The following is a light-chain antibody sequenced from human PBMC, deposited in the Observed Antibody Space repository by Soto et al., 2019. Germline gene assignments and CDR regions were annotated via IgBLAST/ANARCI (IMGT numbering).Light chain of an antibody. CDR1: QSVSNY. CDR3: QQRSSWPLLT. V-gene: IGKV3-11*01. CDR2: DAT. Sequence: EIVLTQSPATLSLSPGERATLSCRASQSVSNYLAWFQQKPGQAPRLLIYDATNRATGIPARFSGSGSGTDFTLTISSLEPEDFAVYYCQQRSSWPLLTFGGGTKVEI. J-gene: IGKJ4*01.